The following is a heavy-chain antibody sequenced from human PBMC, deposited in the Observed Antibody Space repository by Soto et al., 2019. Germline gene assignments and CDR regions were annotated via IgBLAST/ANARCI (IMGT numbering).Heavy chain of an antibody. Sequence: QVQLVQSGAEVKKPGASVKVSCKASGYTFTSYGISWVRQAPGQGLEWMGWISAYNGNTNYAQKLQGRVTMTTDTSTSTAYMELRSLRSDDTAVYYCAIGPPERAQYYYDSSGYQLGGYWGQGTLVTVSS. CDR1: GYTFTSYG. J-gene: IGHJ4*02. V-gene: IGHV1-18*01. CDR3: AIGPPERAQYYYDSSGYQLGGY. CDR2: ISAYNGNT. D-gene: IGHD3-22*01.